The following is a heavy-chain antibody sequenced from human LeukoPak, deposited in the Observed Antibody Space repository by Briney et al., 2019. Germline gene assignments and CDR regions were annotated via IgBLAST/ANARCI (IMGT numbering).Heavy chain of an antibody. V-gene: IGHV3-7*01. CDR1: GFTFSNYW. J-gene: IGHJ4*02. CDR2: IRRGESET. Sequence: GGSLRLSCAASGFTFSNYWMSWVRQAPGKGLEWVANIRRGESETYYVDSVKGRFTISRDNAKNSLYLQMNSLRVEDTAVYYCAGLDTVMVRDSGYWGQRTLVTVSS. D-gene: IGHD5-18*01. CDR3: AGLDTVMVRDSGY.